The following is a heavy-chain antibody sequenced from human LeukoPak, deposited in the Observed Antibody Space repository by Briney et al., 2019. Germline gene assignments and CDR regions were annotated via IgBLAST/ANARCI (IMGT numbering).Heavy chain of an antibody. Sequence: SGGSLRLSCAASGFTFGDYGMHWVRQAPGKSLEWVSLIRGDGGSTYHADSVQGRFTISRDNSKNSLYLQMNSLRSEDTALYYCAKDRIYSGTTFDYWGRGTLVTVSS. CDR2: IRGDGGST. CDR1: GFTFGDYG. V-gene: IGHV3-43*02. CDR3: AKDRIYSGTTFDY. D-gene: IGHD1-1*01. J-gene: IGHJ4*02.